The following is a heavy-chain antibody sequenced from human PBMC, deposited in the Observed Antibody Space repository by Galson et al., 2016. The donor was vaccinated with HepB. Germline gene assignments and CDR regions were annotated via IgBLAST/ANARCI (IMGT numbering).Heavy chain of an antibody. CDR1: GFSLNTRGVG. CDR3: ALRRDITPYRSSWFLDYYYYGMDV. J-gene: IGHJ6*02. V-gene: IGHV2-5*02. Sequence: PALVKPTQTLTLTCTFPGFSLNTRGVGVGWIRQPPGKALEWLAVIYWDDDKRYSPSLKRRLPITTDTSKNQVVLSMTNMDPVDTATYYCALRRDITPYRSSWFLDYYYYGMDVWGQGTTVTVSS. D-gene: IGHD6-13*01. CDR2: IYWDDDK.